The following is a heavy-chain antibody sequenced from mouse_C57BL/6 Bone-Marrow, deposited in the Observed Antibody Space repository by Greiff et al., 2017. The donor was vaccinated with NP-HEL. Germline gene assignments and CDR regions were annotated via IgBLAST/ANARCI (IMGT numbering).Heavy chain of an antibody. CDR1: GFTFSDYY. J-gene: IGHJ4*01. CDR2: ISNGGGST. Sequence: EVQLVESGGGLVQPGGSLKLSCAASGFTFSDYYMYWVRQTPEKRLEWVAYISNGGGSTYYPDTVKGRFNISRDNAKNTLYLQMSRLKSEDTAMYYCARNPSYAMDYWGQGTSVTVSS. V-gene: IGHV5-12*01. CDR3: ARNPSYAMDY.